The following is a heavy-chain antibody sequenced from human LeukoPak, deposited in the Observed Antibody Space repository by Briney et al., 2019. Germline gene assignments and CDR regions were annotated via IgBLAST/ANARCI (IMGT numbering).Heavy chain of an antibody. V-gene: IGHV4-34*01. Sequence: SETLSLTCAVYGGSFSGYYWSWIRQPPGKGLEWIGEINHSGNTNYNPSLKSGVTISVDTSKNQFPLKLSSVTAADTAVYYCARGYHDPYYYDSSGHYGDWGQGTLVTVSS. D-gene: IGHD3-22*01. CDR2: INHSGNT. J-gene: IGHJ4*02. CDR1: GGSFSGYY. CDR3: ARGYHDPYYYDSSGHYGD.